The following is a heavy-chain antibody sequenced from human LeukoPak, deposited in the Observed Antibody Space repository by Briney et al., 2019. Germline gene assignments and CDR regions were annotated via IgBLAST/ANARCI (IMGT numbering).Heavy chain of an antibody. J-gene: IGHJ4*02. CDR1: GFTFSDYY. Sequence: GGSLTLSCAASGFTFSDYYMSWLRQAPGKGLEWVSYISSSSSYRNYAGSVKGRFTISRDNAKNSLYLQMNSLRAEDTAVYYCAGEYKQQPSRWGQGTLVTVSS. D-gene: IGHD6-13*01. CDR3: AGEYKQQPSR. CDR2: ISSSSSYR. V-gene: IGHV3-11*05.